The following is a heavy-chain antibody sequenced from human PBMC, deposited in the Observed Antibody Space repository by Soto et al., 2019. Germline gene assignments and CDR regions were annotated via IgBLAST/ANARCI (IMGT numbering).Heavy chain of an antibody. J-gene: IGHJ6*02. CDR1: GFSFRSYG. CDR2: RSYDERNK. CDR3: AKGREQLEYYGMDV. V-gene: IGHV3-30*18. D-gene: IGHD1-1*01. Sequence: QVQLVESGGGVVQPGRSLRLSCAASGFSFRSYGIHWVRQAPGKGLEWVALRSYDERNKYYADSVKGRFTISRDNSKNTLYLQMNSLRAEDTAIYYCAKGREQLEYYGMDVWGQGTTVTVSS.